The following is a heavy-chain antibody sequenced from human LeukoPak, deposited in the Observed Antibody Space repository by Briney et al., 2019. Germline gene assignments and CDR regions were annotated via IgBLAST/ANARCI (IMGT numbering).Heavy chain of an antibody. CDR2: IWYDGSNK. J-gene: IGHJ4*02. D-gene: IGHD3-16*02. CDR1: GLTFSSYG. CDR3: ARENYDYVWGSYRYDY. Sequence: GGSLRLSCAASGLTFSSYGMHWVRQAPGKGLEWVAVIWYDGSNKYYADSVKGRFTISRDNSKNTLYLQMNSLRAEDTAVYYCARENYDYVWGSYRYDYWGQGTLVTVSS. V-gene: IGHV3-33*01.